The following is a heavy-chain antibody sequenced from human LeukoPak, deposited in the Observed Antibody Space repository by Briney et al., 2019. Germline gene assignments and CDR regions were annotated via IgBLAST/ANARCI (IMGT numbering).Heavy chain of an antibody. CDR2: IDPSDSYT. D-gene: IGHD5-18*01. V-gene: IGHV5-10-1*01. J-gene: IGHJ4*02. CDR1: GYSFTNYW. Sequence: GESLRISCKGSGYSFTNYWITWVRQMPGKGLEWMGRIDPSDSYTNYSPSFQGHVTISADKSITIGYLQWSSLKASDTAMYDSARTCGYSYGPPFDFWGQGTLVTVSS. CDR3: ARTCGYSYGPPFDF.